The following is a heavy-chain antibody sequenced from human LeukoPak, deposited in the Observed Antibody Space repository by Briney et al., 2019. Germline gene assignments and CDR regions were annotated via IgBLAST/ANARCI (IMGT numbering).Heavy chain of an antibody. V-gene: IGHV3-74*01. CDR3: AREEHRLAEAGTSAFDL. D-gene: IGHD6-13*01. CDR2: INRDGGLT. CDR1: GFTFSENW. J-gene: IGHJ3*01. Sequence: GGSLRLSCVASGFTFSENWMHWVRQAPGKGLAWVSHINRDGGLTNYADSVKGRFTISRDNARNTVYLQMSSLRVEDTAIYFCAREEHRLAEAGTSAFDLGGQGTLITISP.